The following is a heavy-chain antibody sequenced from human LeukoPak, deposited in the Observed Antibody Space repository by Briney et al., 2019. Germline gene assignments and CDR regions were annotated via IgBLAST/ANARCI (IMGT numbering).Heavy chain of an antibody. J-gene: IGHJ4*02. CDR2: INSDGSST. CDR3: AKGYSYNYADY. V-gene: IGHV3-74*01. Sequence: GGSLRLSCAASGFTFSSYWMHWVRQAPGKGQVWVSRINSDGSSTIYADSVKGRFTISRDNAKNTLYLQMNSLRAEDTAVYHCAKGYSYNYADYWGQGTLVTVSS. D-gene: IGHD5-18*01. CDR1: GFTFSSYW.